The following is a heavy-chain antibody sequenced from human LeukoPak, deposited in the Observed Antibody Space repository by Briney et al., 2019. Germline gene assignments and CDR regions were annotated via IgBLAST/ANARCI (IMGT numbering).Heavy chain of an antibody. J-gene: IGHJ4*02. Sequence: SGRSLRLSCAVSGFTFDDYAMHWVRQVPGKGLEWVSGINWNSDSIGYADSVKGRFTISRDNAKNSLFLQMNNLRAEDTAVYYCSRLSAMLRGPEPFYYFEYWGQGILVTVSS. CDR2: INWNSDSI. V-gene: IGHV3-9*01. CDR3: SRLSAMLRGPEPFYYFEY. D-gene: IGHD3-10*01. CDR1: GFTFDDYA.